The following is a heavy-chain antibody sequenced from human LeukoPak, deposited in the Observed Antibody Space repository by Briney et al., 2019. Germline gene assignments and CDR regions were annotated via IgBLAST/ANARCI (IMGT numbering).Heavy chain of an antibody. D-gene: IGHD5-18*01. J-gene: IGHJ5*02. Sequence: GASVKVSCKASGYTFTGYYMHWVRQAPGQGLEWVGWINPNSGGTSYAQKFQGRVTMTRDTSISTAYMELTRLTSDDTAVYYCARDGYTYGDNWFGPWGQGTLVTVSS. V-gene: IGHV1-2*02. CDR2: INPNSGGT. CDR1: GYTFTGYY. CDR3: ARDGYTYGDNWFGP.